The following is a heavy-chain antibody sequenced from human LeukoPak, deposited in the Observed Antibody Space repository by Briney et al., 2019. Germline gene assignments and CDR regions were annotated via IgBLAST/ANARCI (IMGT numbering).Heavy chain of an antibody. D-gene: IGHD3-22*01. CDR1: GDSISSYY. CDR2: ISASGST. J-gene: IGHJ4*02. V-gene: IGHV4-59*01. Sequence: PSETLSLTCTVSGDSISSYYWNWIRQPPGRGLEWIGYISASGSTNFNPSLKSRLTTSIDMSKNQFSLKLSSVTAADTAVYYCATSTQSYESSGFYPYWDQGTLVTVSS. CDR3: ATSTQSYESSGFYPY.